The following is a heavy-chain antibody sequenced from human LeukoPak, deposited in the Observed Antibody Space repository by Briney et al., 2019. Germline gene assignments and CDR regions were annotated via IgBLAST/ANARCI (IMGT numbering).Heavy chain of an antibody. Sequence: ASVKVSCEASGYTFTSYGISWVRQAPGQGLEWMGWISAYNGNTNYAQKLQGRVTMTTDTSTSTAYMELRSLRSDDTAVYYCARARLGYCSGGSCRTPPIDYWGQGTLVTVSS. CDR1: GYTFTSYG. CDR2: ISAYNGNT. J-gene: IGHJ4*02. CDR3: ARARLGYCSGGSCRTPPIDY. V-gene: IGHV1-18*01. D-gene: IGHD2-15*01.